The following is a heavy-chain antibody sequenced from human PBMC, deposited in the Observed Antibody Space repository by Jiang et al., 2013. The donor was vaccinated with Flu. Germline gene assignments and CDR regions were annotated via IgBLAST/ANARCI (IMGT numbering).Heavy chain of an antibody. V-gene: IGHV4-38-2*02. CDR1: GYSISSGYY. CDR2: ISHTGTT. CDR3: ATTTGN. J-gene: IGHJ4*02. Sequence: QLVESGPGLVKPSETLSLTCTVSGYSISSGYYWGWVRQPPGKGLEWIGSISHTGTTYYNPSLKTRLTISLDTSKNQFSLMLTSVTAADTAVYYCATTTGNWGQGTLVTVSS. D-gene: IGHD3-10*01.